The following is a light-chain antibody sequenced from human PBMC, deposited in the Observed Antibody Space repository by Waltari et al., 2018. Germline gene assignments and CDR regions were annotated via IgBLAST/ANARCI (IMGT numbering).Light chain of an antibody. CDR3: QSYDSRLSAYV. V-gene: IGLV1-40*01. CDR1: SSNIGAPYD. CDR2: GNR. Sequence: QSVLTQPPSVSVAPGQTVTISCTEGSSNIGAPYDLHWHQHPFGTAPKVVVDGNRTRPSGCPDRFSGSKSGTSASLTISGPQAEDEAAYYCQSYDSRLSAYVFGGGTKLTVL. J-gene: IGLJ3*02.